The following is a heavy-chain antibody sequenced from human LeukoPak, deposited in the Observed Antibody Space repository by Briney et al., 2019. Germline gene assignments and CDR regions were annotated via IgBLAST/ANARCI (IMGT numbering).Heavy chain of an antibody. Sequence: ASVKVSCKASGGTFSSYAISWVRQAPGQGLEWMGRIIHIFGTANYAQKFQGRVTITTDESTSTAYMELSSLRSEDTAVYYCARQDYDFWSGPLSGIYYMDVWGKGTTVTVSS. D-gene: IGHD3-3*01. J-gene: IGHJ6*03. CDR3: ARQDYDFWSGPLSGIYYMDV. V-gene: IGHV1-69*05. CDR1: GGTFSSYA. CDR2: IIHIFGTA.